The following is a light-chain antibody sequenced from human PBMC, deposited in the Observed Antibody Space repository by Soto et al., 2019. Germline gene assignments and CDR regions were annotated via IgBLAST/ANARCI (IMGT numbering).Light chain of an antibody. CDR3: SSYTTNRGDV. Sequence: QSVLTQPASVSGSPGQSITISCAGTSSDVGAYNYVSWYQQYPGRAPKLIIYDVTERPSGVSSRFSGSKSGNTASLTISGLQAEDEADYYCSSYTTNRGDVFGTGTKLTVL. J-gene: IGLJ1*01. V-gene: IGLV2-14*01. CDR1: SSDVGAYNY. CDR2: DVT.